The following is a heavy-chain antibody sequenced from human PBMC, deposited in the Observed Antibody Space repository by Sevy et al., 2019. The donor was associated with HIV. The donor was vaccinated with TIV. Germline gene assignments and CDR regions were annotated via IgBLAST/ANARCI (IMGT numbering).Heavy chain of an antibody. Sequence: SGPTLVNPTQTLTLTCTFSGFSFSTSGVGVGWIHQPPGKAPEWLAMIYWDGDTRYSPSLMNRLTITKDTSKDQVVLRMANMEPVDTGTYYCAHRRSKGITITEFDYWGQGTLVTVSS. J-gene: IGHJ4*02. CDR1: GFSFSTSGVG. D-gene: IGHD3-9*01. CDR2: IYWDGDT. CDR3: AHRRSKGITITEFDY. V-gene: IGHV2-5*02.